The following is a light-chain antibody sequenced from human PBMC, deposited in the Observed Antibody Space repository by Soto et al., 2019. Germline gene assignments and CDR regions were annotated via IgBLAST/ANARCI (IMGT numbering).Light chain of an antibody. V-gene: IGKV1-16*02. J-gene: IGKJ4*01. CDR2: ATS. Sequence: DIQMTQFPSSVSASVGDRVTITCRASEGMDNYVAWFQLRPGKAPRSLIYATSSLQSGVPSKLSGRGSGTEFTLTSSRVQPEDFGSDFCQQYKSFPLTFGGGTKLELK. CDR1: EGMDNY. CDR3: QQYKSFPLT.